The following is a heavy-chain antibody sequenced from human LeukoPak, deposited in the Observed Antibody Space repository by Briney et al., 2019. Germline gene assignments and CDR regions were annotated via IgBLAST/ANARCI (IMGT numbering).Heavy chain of an antibody. Sequence: PGGSLRLSCAASVFTFSSYAMMWVREAPGEGLEWVSTVVASYEGTFYANSVKGRFTISRDNSKSTMYMQMNSLRAEDTAVYYCAKGKAGGLVDLFDPWGQGTLVTVSS. CDR2: VVASYEGT. V-gene: IGHV3-23*01. D-gene: IGHD3/OR15-3a*01. CDR1: VFTFSSYA. J-gene: IGHJ5*02. CDR3: AKGKAGGLVDLFDP.